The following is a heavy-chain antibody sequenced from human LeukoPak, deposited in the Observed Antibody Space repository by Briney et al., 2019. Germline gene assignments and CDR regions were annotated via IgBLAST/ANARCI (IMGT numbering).Heavy chain of an antibody. J-gene: IGHJ5*02. CDR1: GTSISSGGFS. CDR2: SYFNEQT. D-gene: IGHD3-10*01. CDR3: VGFYGSGSYHWFDP. Sequence: SQTLSPTCSVSGTSISSGGFSWTWIRQSPGKGLEWIGHSYFNEQTSYNPSLKSRASISADTSKNQFSLNLTSVTVADTAVYYCVGFYGSGSYHWFDPWGQGTLVTVSS. V-gene: IGHV4-31*03.